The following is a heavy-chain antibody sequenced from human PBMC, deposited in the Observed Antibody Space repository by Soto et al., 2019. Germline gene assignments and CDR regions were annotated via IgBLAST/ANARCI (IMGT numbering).Heavy chain of an antibody. V-gene: IGHV3-30-3*01. J-gene: IGHJ6*02. Sequence: PGGSLRLSCAASGFTFSSYAMHWVRQAPGKGLEWVAVISYDGSNKYYADSVKGRFTISRDNSKNTLYLQMNSLRAEDTAVYYCARDPVRGVPGYYGMDVWGQGTTVTVS. CDR1: GFTFSSYA. D-gene: IGHD3-10*01. CDR3: ARDPVRGVPGYYGMDV. CDR2: ISYDGSNK.